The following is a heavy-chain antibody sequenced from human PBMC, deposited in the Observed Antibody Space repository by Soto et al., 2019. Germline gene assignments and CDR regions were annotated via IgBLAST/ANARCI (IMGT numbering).Heavy chain of an antibody. V-gene: IGHV1-3*01. Sequence: ASAKLSCKDSGYTFTSYAMHSVRQAPGQRLEWMGWINAGNGNTKYSQKFQGRVTITRDTSASTAYMELSSLRSEDTAVYYCARVRGSTMVRGVIFPLDYWGQGTLVTVSS. CDR2: INAGNGNT. CDR1: GYTFTSYA. J-gene: IGHJ4*02. CDR3: ARVRGSTMVRGVIFPLDY. D-gene: IGHD3-10*01.